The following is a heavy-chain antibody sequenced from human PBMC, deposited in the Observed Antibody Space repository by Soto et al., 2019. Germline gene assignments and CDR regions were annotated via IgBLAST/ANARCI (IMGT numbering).Heavy chain of an antibody. Sequence: VQLVQSGAEVKNPGASVKVSCKASGYTFTRYGIGWARQAPGPGLEWMGWINTYNGNTNYAQNVQGRVTLTTDTSTSTAYMEMRSLRSNDTAIYYCSMVDVYVTPSPQDVWGQGTTVIVAS. CDR1: GYTFTRYG. J-gene: IGHJ6*02. V-gene: IGHV1-18*01. CDR2: INTYNGNT. D-gene: IGHD2-8*01. CDR3: SMVDVYVTPSPQDV.